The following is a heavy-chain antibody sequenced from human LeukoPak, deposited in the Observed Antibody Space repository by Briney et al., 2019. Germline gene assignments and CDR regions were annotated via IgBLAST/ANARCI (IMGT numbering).Heavy chain of an antibody. CDR2: SYYSGSS. CDR1: GGSISRSSYY. Sequence: SETLSLTCTVSGGSISRSSYYWGWIRQPPGKGLEWIGSSYYSGSSYYNPSLKSRVTISVDTPKNQFSLRLSSVTAADTAVYYCARQDERVVVVPAAKQPWFDPWGQGTLVTVSS. CDR3: ARQDERVVVVPAAKQPWFDP. V-gene: IGHV4-39*01. J-gene: IGHJ5*02. D-gene: IGHD2-2*01.